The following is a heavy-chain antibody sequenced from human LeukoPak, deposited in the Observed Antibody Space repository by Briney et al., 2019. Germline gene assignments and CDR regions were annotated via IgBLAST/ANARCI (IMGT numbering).Heavy chain of an antibody. J-gene: IGHJ5*02. D-gene: IGHD4-11*01. Sequence: GSLRLSCAASGVTVSSNYMSCVRQAPPKGLEWVSVTFSGGTTYYAESVKCRFTISRDNSKNTLYLQMNSLRAEDTAVYYCARARGYSNPPWFDPWGQGTLVTVSS. CDR3: ARARGYSNPPWFDP. CDR1: GVTVSSNY. V-gene: IGHV3-53*01. CDR2: TFSGGTT.